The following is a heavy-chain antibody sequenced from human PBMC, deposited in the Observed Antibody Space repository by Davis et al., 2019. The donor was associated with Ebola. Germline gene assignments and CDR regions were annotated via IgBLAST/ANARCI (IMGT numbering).Heavy chain of an antibody. J-gene: IGHJ4*02. CDR3: ARDGEYSSGWYLDY. D-gene: IGHD6-19*01. Sequence: PSETLSLTCTVSGGSISSYYWSWIRQPPGKGLEWIGYIYYSGSTYYNPSLKSRVTISVDTSKNQFSLKLSSVTAADTAVYYCARDGEYSSGWYLDYWGQGTLVTVSS. CDR2: IYYSGST. V-gene: IGHV4-59*12. CDR1: GGSISSYY.